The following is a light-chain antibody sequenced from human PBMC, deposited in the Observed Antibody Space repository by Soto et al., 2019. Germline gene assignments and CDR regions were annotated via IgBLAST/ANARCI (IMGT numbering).Light chain of an antibody. V-gene: IGKV1-5*03. J-gene: IGKJ1*01. CDR3: QHYNSYSEA. CDR2: KAS. CDR1: QTIDSC. Sequence: DIPMTQSPSTLSASVGDRVTITCRASQTIDSCLAWYQQRPGKPPNLLIYKASTLASGVPSRFSGSGSGTEFTLTISSLQPDDFATYYCQHYNSYSEAFGQGTKVDI.